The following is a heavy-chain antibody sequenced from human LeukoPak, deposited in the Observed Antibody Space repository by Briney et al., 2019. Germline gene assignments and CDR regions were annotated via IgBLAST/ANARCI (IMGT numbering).Heavy chain of an antibody. CDR2: ISWNSGSI. Sequence: GGSLRLSCAASGFTFDDYAMHWVRQAPGKGLEWVSGISWNSGSIGYADSVKGRFTISRDNAKNSLYLQMNSLRAEDTALYYCAKDTVIFGVDNGFDYWGQGTLVTVSS. V-gene: IGHV3-9*01. CDR3: AKDTVIFGVDNGFDY. CDR1: GFTFDDYA. D-gene: IGHD3-3*01. J-gene: IGHJ4*02.